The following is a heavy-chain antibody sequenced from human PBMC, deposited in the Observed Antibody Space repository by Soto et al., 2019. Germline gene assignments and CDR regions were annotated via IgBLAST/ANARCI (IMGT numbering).Heavy chain of an antibody. CDR1: GFTFSSYE. J-gene: IGHJ4*02. Sequence: GGSLRLSCAASGFTFSSYEMNWVRQAPGKGLEWVSYISSSGSTIYYADSVKGRFTISRDNAKNSLYLQMNSLRAEDTAVYYCARNYYNSKVYGYWGQGTPVIVSS. D-gene: IGHD3-22*01. V-gene: IGHV3-48*03. CDR3: ARNYYNSKVYGY. CDR2: ISSSGSTI.